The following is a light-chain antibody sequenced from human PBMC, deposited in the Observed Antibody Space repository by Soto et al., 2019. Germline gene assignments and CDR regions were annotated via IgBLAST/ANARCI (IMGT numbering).Light chain of an antibody. CDR1: QSVGNK. CDR3: QQYGSSPRT. V-gene: IGKV3-20*01. CDR2: GAS. J-gene: IGKJ1*01. Sequence: EIVLTQCRATLSVSPGERATLSCRATQSVGNKLAWYQQKPVQAPRLLIYGASSRATGIPDRFSGSGSGTDFTLTISRLEPEDFAVYYCQQYGSSPRTFGQGTKVDIK.